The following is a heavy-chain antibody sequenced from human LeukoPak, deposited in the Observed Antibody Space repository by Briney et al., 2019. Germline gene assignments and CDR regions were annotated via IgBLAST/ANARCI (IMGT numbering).Heavy chain of an antibody. J-gene: IGHJ4*02. CDR1: GGSISSYY. CDR2: IYTSGST. D-gene: IGHD3-22*01. Sequence: PSETLSLTCTVSGGSISSYYWSWIRQPAGKGLEWIGRIYTSGSTNYNPSLKSRVTMSVDTSKNQFSLKLSSVTAADTAVNYCARDGYYYDSSPSFDYWGQGTLVTVSS. V-gene: IGHV4-4*07. CDR3: ARDGYYYDSSPSFDY.